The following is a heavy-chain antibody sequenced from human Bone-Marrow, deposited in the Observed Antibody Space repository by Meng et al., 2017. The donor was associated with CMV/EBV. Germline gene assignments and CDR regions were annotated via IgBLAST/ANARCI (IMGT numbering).Heavy chain of an antibody. V-gene: IGHV3-43D*04. CDR1: GFTLDYYA. CDR2: ISWDGGST. CDR3: VLGGGRGDY. Sequence: EVQLVESGGVVVHPGGSLGLSCAASGFTLDYYAMHWVRQAPGKGLEWVSLISWDGGSTYYADSVKGRFTISRDNSKNSLYLQMNSLRAEDTALYYCVLGGGRGDYWGQGTLVTVSS. J-gene: IGHJ4*02. D-gene: IGHD2-15*01.